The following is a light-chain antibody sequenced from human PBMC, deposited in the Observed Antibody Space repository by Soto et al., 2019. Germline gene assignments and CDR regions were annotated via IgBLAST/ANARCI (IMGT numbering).Light chain of an antibody. Sequence: DIVMTQSPDSLAVSLGERATINCKSSQSVLYSSNNKNYLAWYQQKPGQPPKLLIYWASTRESGVPDRFSGSGSGTDFTPTISSLKAEDVAVYYCQQYYSTPTFGQGTKVEIK. CDR2: WAS. CDR1: QSVLYSSNNKNY. CDR3: QQYYSTPT. J-gene: IGKJ1*01. V-gene: IGKV4-1*01.